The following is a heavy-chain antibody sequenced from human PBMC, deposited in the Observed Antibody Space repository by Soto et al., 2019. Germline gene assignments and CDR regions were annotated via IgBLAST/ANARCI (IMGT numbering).Heavy chain of an antibody. J-gene: IGHJ4*02. V-gene: IGHV3-7*01. CDR2: IKQDRSEK. CDR3: GKNNRNCTSSNCCVFDY. D-gene: IGHD2-2*01. CDR1: GFTFSGYW. Sequence: EVQLVESGGVLVQTGGSLRLSCEASGFTFSGYWMSWVRQAPGKGLEWVANIKQDRSEKYYVDSVKGRFTISRDNAKNSLYLLIDGLRDEDTAVYYCGKNNRNCTSSNCCVFDYWGQGNLVTVSS.